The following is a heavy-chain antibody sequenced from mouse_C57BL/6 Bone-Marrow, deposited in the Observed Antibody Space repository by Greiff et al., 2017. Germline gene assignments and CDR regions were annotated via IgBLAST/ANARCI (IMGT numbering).Heavy chain of an antibody. Sequence: QVQLQQPGAELVKPGASVKLSCKASGYTFTSYWMHWVKQRPGRGLEWIGRIDPNSGGTKYNEKFKSKATLTVDKPSSTTYMQLSSLTSEDSAVYDCARSTSYDCDLAWFAYWGQGTLVTVSA. V-gene: IGHV1-72*01. J-gene: IGHJ3*01. CDR3: ARSTSYDCDLAWFAY. CDR1: GYTFTSYW. CDR2: IDPNSGGT. D-gene: IGHD2-4*01.